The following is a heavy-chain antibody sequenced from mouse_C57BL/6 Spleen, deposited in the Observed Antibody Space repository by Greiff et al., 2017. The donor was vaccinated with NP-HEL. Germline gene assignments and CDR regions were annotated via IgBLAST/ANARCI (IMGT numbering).Heavy chain of an antibody. Sequence: EVQLQQSGPELVKPGASVKISCKASGYTFTDYYMNWVKQSHGKSLEWIGDINPNTGGTSYNQKFKGKATLTVDKSSSTAHMELRSLTSEDSAVYYCARAGVYYGRSYLDYWGQGTTLTVAS. D-gene: IGHD1-1*01. CDR3: ARAGVYYGRSYLDY. CDR2: INPNTGGT. V-gene: IGHV1-26*01. CDR1: GYTFTDYY. J-gene: IGHJ2*01.